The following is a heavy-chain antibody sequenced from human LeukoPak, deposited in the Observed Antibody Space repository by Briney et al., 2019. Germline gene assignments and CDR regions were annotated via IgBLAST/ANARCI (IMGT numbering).Heavy chain of an antibody. CDR3: AALGFTANAFDI. V-gene: IGHV4-59*01. CDR2: IYYSGST. J-gene: IGHJ3*02. Sequence: SETLSLTCTVSGGSISSYYCSWIRQPPGKGLEWIGYIYYSGSTNYNPSLKSRVTISVDTSKNQFSLKLSSVTAADTAVYYCAALGFTANAFDIWGQGTMVTVSS. CDR1: GGSISSYY. D-gene: IGHD7-27*01.